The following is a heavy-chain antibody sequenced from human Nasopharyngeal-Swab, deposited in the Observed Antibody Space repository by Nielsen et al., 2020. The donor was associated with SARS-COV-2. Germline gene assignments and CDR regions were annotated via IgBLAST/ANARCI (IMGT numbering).Heavy chain of an antibody. Sequence: GGSLRLSCADPGFTFNTSWMTWVRQAPGKGLEWVANINPDGSEMQYVDSVKGRFTISRDNAENSLYLHMNSLRGDDTAVYYCAHYASAAYWGQGTLVTVSS. J-gene: IGHJ4*02. CDR1: GFTFNTSW. D-gene: IGHD2-2*01. CDR3: AHYASAAY. V-gene: IGHV3-7*03. CDR2: INPDGSEM.